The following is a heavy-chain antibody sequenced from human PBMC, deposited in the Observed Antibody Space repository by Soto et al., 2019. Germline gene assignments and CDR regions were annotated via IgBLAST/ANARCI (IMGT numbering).Heavy chain of an antibody. D-gene: IGHD1-1*01. Sequence: GGSLRPSFEGSGFTFSDYYISWFRRAPGKGLEWISYSSNSGTLSRYADSVKGRFSISRDNTKNLLYLQMNSLRAEDTAVYYCARSGDNYNRLDYWGQGALVTVSS. V-gene: IGHV3-11*06. J-gene: IGHJ4*02. CDR2: SSNSGTLS. CDR1: GFTFSDYY. CDR3: ARSGDNYNRLDY.